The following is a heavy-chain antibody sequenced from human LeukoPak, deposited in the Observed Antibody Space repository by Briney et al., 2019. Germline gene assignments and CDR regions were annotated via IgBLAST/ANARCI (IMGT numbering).Heavy chain of an antibody. CDR2: ISSSSSTI. V-gene: IGHV3-48*04. CDR3: ARAQGIAVAYYYYYMDV. CDR1: GFTFSSYS. D-gene: IGHD6-19*01. Sequence: GGSLRLSCAASGFTFSSYSMNWVRQAPGKGLEWVSYISSSSSTIYYADSVKGRFTISRDNAKNSLYLQMNSLRAEDTAVYYCARAQGIAVAYYYYYMDVWGKGTTVTASS. J-gene: IGHJ6*03.